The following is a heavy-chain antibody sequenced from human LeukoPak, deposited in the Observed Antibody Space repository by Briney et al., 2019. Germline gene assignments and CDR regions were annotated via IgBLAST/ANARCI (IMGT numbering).Heavy chain of an antibody. J-gene: IGHJ4*02. Sequence: KPSETLSLTCSVSGGSISTSNYLWAWIRQPPGKGLEWIGSVYYGGSTQYNPALQSRVTISIDTSKNQFSLKLNSVTAADTAVYYCARHDRYYYDGSGHIPLSFFDYWGQGTLVTVSS. CDR3: ARHDRYYYDGSGHIPLSFFDY. CDR1: GGSISTSNYL. D-gene: IGHD3-22*01. CDR2: VYYGGST. V-gene: IGHV4-39*01.